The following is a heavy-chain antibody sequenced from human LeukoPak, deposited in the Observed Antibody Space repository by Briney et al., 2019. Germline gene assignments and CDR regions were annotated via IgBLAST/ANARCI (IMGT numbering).Heavy chain of an antibody. J-gene: IGHJ6*02. V-gene: IGHV3-21*01. CDR2: ISSSSSYI. CDR3: ARISIAAAGTDQNYYYYGMDV. D-gene: IGHD6-13*01. Sequence: PGGSLRLSCAASGFTFSSYSMNWVRQAPGKGLEWVSSISSSSSYIYYADSVKGRFTISGDNAKNSLYLQMNSLRAEDTAVYYCARISIAAAGTDQNYYYYGMDVWGQGTTVTVSS. CDR1: GFTFSSYS.